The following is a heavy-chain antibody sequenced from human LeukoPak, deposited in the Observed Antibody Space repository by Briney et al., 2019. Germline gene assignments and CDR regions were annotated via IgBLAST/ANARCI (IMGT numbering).Heavy chain of an antibody. Sequence: SETLSLTCIVSSGSINNHYWSWIRQPPGKGLEWIGYIYDSWNTNYNPSLKSRVTISIDTYKNQFSLNLTSVTAADTAVYYCARDQIGYGLDYWGQGTLVTVSS. CDR1: SGSINNHY. V-gene: IGHV4-59*11. J-gene: IGHJ4*02. D-gene: IGHD5-18*01. CDR2: IYDSWNT. CDR3: ARDQIGYGLDY.